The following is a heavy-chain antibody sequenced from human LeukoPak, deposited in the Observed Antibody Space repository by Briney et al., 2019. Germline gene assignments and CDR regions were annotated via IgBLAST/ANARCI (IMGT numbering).Heavy chain of an antibody. V-gene: IGHV3-74*01. CDR1: GFTFTTYW. D-gene: IGHD6-19*01. CDR3: ARDGVVDSSGWYVDY. Sequence: GGSLRLSCAASGFTFTTYWMHWVRQAPGKGLVWVSRINTDGSSASYADSVKGRFTISRDTAKNTLYLQMNSLRAEDTAVYYCARDGVVDSSGWYVDYWGQGTLVTVSS. CDR2: INTDGSSA. J-gene: IGHJ4*02.